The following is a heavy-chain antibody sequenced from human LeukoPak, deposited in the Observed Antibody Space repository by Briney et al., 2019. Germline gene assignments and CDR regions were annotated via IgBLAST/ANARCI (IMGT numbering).Heavy chain of an antibody. CDR3: ARKRTGDQGYYFDY. CDR1: GGSFSGYY. J-gene: IGHJ4*02. Sequence: SETLSLTCAVYGGSFSGYYWSWIRQPPGKGLEWIGEINHSGSTNYNPSLKSRVTISVDTSKNQFSLKVSSVTAADTAVYYCARKRTGDQGYYFDYWGQGTLVTVSS. D-gene: IGHD1-1*01. CDR2: INHSGST. V-gene: IGHV4-34*01.